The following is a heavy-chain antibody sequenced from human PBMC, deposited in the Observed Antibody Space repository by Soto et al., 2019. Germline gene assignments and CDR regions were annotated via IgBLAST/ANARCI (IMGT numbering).Heavy chain of an antibody. V-gene: IGHV4-59*02. D-gene: IGHD3-10*01. CDR2: IHYSGGT. CDR1: GASVSTYS. Sequence: SETLSLTCSVTGASVSTYSWSWIRQSPGKGLEWIGYIHYSGGTNYTPSLRSRVTISVDTSKNHLSLNLTSLTAADTAVYYCARGGTTGSAVYNWFDPWGQGTLVTVSS. CDR3: ARGGTTGSAVYNWFDP. J-gene: IGHJ5*02.